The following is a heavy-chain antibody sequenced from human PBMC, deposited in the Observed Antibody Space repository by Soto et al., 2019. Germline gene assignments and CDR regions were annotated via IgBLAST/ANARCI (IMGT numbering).Heavy chain of an antibody. CDR2: INPSGGST. CDR3: ARGLERTTVTTSPADFDY. J-gene: IGHJ4*02. Sequence: QVQLVQSGAEVKKPGASVKVSCKESGYTFTSYYMHWVRQAPGQGLEWMGIINPSGGSTSYGQEFRGRVTMTRDTSTSTAYMELSSLRSEDTAVYYCARGLERTTVTTSPADFDYWLQGTLVTVSS. V-gene: IGHV1-46*03. CDR1: GYTFTSYY. D-gene: IGHD4-17*01.